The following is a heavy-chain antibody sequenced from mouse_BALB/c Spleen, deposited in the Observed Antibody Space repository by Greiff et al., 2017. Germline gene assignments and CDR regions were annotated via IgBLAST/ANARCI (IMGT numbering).Heavy chain of an antibody. CDR2: IYPGGGYT. CDR3: ARKGTYEGIWSMDY. V-gene: IGHV1-63*02. J-gene: IGHJ4*01. Sequence: QVQLKESGAELVRPGTSVKISCKASGYTFTNYWLGWVKQRPGHGLEWIGDIYPGGGYTNYNEKFKGKATLTADTSSSTAYMQLSSLTSEDSAVYFCARKGTYEGIWSMDYWGQGTSVTVSS. CDR1: GYTFTNYW. D-gene: IGHD5-1*01.